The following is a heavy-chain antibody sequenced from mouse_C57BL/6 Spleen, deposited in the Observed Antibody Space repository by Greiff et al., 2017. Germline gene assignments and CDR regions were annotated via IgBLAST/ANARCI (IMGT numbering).Heavy chain of an antibody. CDR3: ARRPYYYGSSESAMDY. CDR2: IYPGSGST. V-gene: IGHV1-55*01. CDR1: GYTFTSYW. D-gene: IGHD1-1*01. J-gene: IGHJ4*01. Sequence: VQLQQPGAELVKPGASVKMSCKASGYTFTSYWITWVKQRPGQGLEWIGDIYPGSGSTNYNEKFKSKATLTVDTSSSTAYMQLSSLTSEDSAVYYCARRPYYYGSSESAMDYWGQGTSVTVSS.